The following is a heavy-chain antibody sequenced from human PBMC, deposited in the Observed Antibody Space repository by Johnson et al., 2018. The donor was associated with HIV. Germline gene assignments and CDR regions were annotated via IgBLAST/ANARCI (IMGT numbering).Heavy chain of an antibody. V-gene: IGHV3-15*01. Sequence: VLLVESGGGLVKPGGSLRLSCAASGFTFSNAWITWVRQGPGKGLEWVGRIKSKTDGGTTDYAAPVKGRFTISRDDSKNTLYLQMNSLKTEDTAVYYCASDWGSRHAFDIWGQGTMVTVSS. CDR3: ASDWGSRHAFDI. J-gene: IGHJ3*02. CDR1: GFTFSNAW. D-gene: IGHD7-27*01. CDR2: IKSKTDGGTT.